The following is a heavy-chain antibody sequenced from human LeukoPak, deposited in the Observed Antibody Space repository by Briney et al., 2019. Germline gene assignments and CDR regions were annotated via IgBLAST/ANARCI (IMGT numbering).Heavy chain of an antibody. CDR1: GGSISSNGHY. D-gene: IGHD3-16*02. Sequence: PSETLSLTCTVSGGSISSNGHYWGWIRQPPGKGLEWIGEINHSGSTNYNPSLKSRVTISVDTSKNQFSLKLSSVTAADTAVYYCARGPSYDYVWGSYRYPDRTILDYWGQGTLVTVSS. V-gene: IGHV4-39*07. CDR2: INHSGST. CDR3: ARGPSYDYVWGSYRYPDRTILDY. J-gene: IGHJ4*02.